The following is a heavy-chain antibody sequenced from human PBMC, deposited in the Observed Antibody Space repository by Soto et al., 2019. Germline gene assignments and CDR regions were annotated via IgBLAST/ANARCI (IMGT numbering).Heavy chain of an antibody. V-gene: IGHV3-33*01. CDR3: ARGHTGGTYGLGMDV. Sequence: GGSLRLSCVASGFTFSSYGMHWVRQAPGKGLEWVAVIWYDGSNKYYTDSVKGRFTISRDNSKNTLYLQMNSLRAEDTAVYYCARGHTGGTYGLGMDVWGQGTTVTVSS. D-gene: IGHD1-26*01. J-gene: IGHJ6*02. CDR2: IWYDGSNK. CDR1: GFTFSSYG.